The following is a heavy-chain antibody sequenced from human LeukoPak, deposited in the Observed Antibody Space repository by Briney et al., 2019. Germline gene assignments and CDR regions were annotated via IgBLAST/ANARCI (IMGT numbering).Heavy chain of an antibody. CDR2: MDPKSGNT. CDR3: ARYGADTVGSGDAFDM. J-gene: IGHJ3*02. D-gene: IGHD3-10*01. CDR1: GYTFTSDD. V-gene: IGHV1-8*01. Sequence: ASVKVSCKASGYTFTSDDINWVRRATGQGREWMGWMDPKSGNTGYAQKFQGRVTMTRNIAISTAYLEISSLRPEDTAVYYCARYGADTVGSGDAFDMWGQGTMVIVSS.